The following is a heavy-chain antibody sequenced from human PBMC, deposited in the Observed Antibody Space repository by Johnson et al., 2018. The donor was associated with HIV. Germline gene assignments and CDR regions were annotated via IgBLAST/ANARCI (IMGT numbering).Heavy chain of an antibody. CDR1: GFTVSSNY. CDR3: ASELGIRLDAFDI. V-gene: IGHV3-66*01. Sequence: VQLVESGGGLVQPGGSLRLSCAASGFTVSSNYMNWVRQAPGKGLEWVSVIYSGGSTFYADSVKGRFTISRDNAEHSLYLQMNSLRVEDTAVYYCASELGIRLDAFDIWGQGTMVTVSS. CDR2: IYSGGST. J-gene: IGHJ3*02. D-gene: IGHD7-27*01.